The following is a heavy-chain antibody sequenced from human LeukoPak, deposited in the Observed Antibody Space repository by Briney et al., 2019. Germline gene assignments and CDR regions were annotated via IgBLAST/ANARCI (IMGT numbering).Heavy chain of an antibody. CDR1: GFTFSAYN. CDR2: ISSTSNDI. V-gene: IGHV3-21*01. Sequence: GGSLRLSCAASGFTFSAYNMNWVRQAPGKGLEWVSAISSTSNDIYYADSLEGRFTISRDNAKNTLYVQMNSLRAEDTAVYYCARSGGGFFDYWGQGNLVTVSS. J-gene: IGHJ4*02. D-gene: IGHD3-16*01. CDR3: ARSGGGFFDY.